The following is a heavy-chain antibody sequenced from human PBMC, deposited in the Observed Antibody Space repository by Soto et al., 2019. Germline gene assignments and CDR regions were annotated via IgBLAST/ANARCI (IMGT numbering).Heavy chain of an antibody. CDR3: VKHRGNPSGAFEI. Sequence: SLRLSGAASGFTYSSYTMHWVRQAPGKGLEWVAVISYDGNNKFYADSVKGRFTISRDNAKNSLYLQMNSLRAEDTAVYYCVKHRGNPSGAFEIWGQGTMVTVSS. D-gene: IGHD3-10*01. V-gene: IGHV3-30-3*02. CDR1: GFTYSSYT. J-gene: IGHJ3*02. CDR2: ISYDGNNK.